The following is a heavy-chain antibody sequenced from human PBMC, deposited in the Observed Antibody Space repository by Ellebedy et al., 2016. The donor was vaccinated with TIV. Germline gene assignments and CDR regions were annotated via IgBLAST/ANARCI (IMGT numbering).Heavy chain of an antibody. CDR3: VKGMKLWSATSYSFDF. Sequence: GESLKISXAASGFGFSAYAMGWVRQAPGKGLEWVSAISGSGADTHYADSVKGRFTISKDNSKKTLFLQMDSLRAEDTAVYYCVKGMKLWSATSYSFDFWGQGTTVTVSS. CDR1: GFGFSAYA. J-gene: IGHJ3*01. V-gene: IGHV3-23*01. CDR2: ISGSGADT. D-gene: IGHD5-18*01.